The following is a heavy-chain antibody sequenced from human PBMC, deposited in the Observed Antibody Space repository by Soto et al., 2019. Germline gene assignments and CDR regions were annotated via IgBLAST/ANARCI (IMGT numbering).Heavy chain of an antibody. V-gene: IGHV3-64*01. D-gene: IGHD2-21*01. CDR3: ASGSNCYHIDY. J-gene: IGHJ4*02. CDR2: ISSNGDST. Sequence: EVQLVESGGGLVQPGGSLRLSCEASGFTFSKYALHWVRQAPGKGLEYVSTISSNGDSTDYANSVKGKFTISRDNTMNKLYLKMRSLRAEDRAVNYFASGSNCYHIDYRSQGTLVNVAT. CDR1: GFTFSKYA.